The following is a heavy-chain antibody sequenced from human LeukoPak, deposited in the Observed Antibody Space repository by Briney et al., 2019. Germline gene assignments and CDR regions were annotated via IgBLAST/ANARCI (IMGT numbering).Heavy chain of an antibody. V-gene: IGHV4-39*02. CDR1: GGSISSSSYY. J-gene: IGHJ4*02. CDR3: ARELPRSTTFLDY. CDR2: IYYSGST. Sequence: SETLSLTCTVSGGSISSSSYYWGWIRQPPGKGLEWIGSIYYSGSTYYNPSLKSRVTISVDTSKNQFSLRLTSVTAADTAVYYCARELPRSTTFLDYWGQGTLVTVSS. D-gene: IGHD1-14*01.